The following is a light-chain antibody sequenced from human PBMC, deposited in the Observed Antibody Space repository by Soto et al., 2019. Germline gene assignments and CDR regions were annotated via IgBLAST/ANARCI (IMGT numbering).Light chain of an antibody. Sequence: EIVLTQSPGTLSLSPGERATLSCRASQTIRSNYLAWYQQKPGQAPRLLIYGASYRATGIPDRFSGSGSGTDSTFTISRLEPEDFAVYHCQQYGDSAYTFGQGTKVDIK. J-gene: IGKJ2*01. CDR1: QTIRSNY. CDR3: QQYGDSAYT. V-gene: IGKV3-20*01. CDR2: GAS.